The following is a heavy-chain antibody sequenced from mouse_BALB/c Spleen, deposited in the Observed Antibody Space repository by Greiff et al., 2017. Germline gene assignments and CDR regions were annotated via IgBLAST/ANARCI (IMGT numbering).Heavy chain of an antibody. CDR2: ISSGGST. V-gene: IGHV5-6-5*01. J-gene: IGHJ3*01. CDR3: ARGGYQNS. CDR1: GFTFSSYA. Sequence: EVQGVESGGGLVKPGGSLKLSCAASGFTFSSYAMSWVRQTPEKRLEWVASISSGGSTYYPDSVKGRFTISRDNARNILYLQMSSLRSEDTAMYYCARGGYQNSWGQGTLVTVSA. D-gene: IGHD2-2*01.